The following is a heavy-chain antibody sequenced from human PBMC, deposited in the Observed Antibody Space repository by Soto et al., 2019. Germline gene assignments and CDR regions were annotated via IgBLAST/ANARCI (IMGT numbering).Heavy chain of an antibody. D-gene: IGHD6-13*01. CDR1: GYTFTSYY. J-gene: IGHJ4*02. CDR2: INPSGGST. Sequence: GASVKVSCKASGYTFTSYYMHWVRQAPGQGLEWMGIINPSGGSTSYAQKFQGRVTMTRDTSTSTVYMELSSLRSEDTAVYYCASTSSSWCYFDYWGQGTLVTVSS. CDR3: ASTSSSWCYFDY. V-gene: IGHV1-46*01.